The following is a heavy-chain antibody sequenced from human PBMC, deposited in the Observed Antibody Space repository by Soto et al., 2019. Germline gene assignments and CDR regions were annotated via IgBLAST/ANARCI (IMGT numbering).Heavy chain of an antibody. CDR3: VRDFYDNSRYQSQDL. CDR2: INTGNGNT. CDR1: GYTFTTFA. D-gene: IGHD3-22*01. Sequence: QVQLVQSGAEVKKPGASVKLSCKASGYTFTTFAIHWVRQAPGQRPEWMGWINTGNGNTKYSQTFQDRVIITRDTAATTVYMELTSLRSEDTAVYYCVRDFYDNSRYQSQDLWGQGTLLTVSS. J-gene: IGHJ4*02. V-gene: IGHV1-3*04.